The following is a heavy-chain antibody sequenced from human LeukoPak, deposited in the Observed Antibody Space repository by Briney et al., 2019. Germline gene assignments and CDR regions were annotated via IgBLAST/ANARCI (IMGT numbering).Heavy chain of an antibody. D-gene: IGHD3-10*01. J-gene: IGHJ4*02. CDR1: GXXFSSYE. CDR3: ARVSRYYGSGSYNY. CDR2: ISSSGSTI. Sequence: LXLSXXASGXXFSSYEMNWVRQAPGKGLEWVSYISSSGSTIYYADSVKGRFTISRENAKNSLYLQMNSLRAEDTAVYYCARVSRYYGSGSYNYWGQGTLVTVSS. V-gene: IGHV3-48*03.